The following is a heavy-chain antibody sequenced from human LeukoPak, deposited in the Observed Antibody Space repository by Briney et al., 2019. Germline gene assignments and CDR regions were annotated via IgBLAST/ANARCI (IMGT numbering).Heavy chain of an antibody. CDR2: NSGRWGSK. J-gene: IGHJ3*02. CDR1: GFTFNSYC. Sequence: GGSLRLSRAASGFTFNSYCKTWVRQASGKGLEGGSDNSGRWGSKLYADSVKGRFHIPRDNSKNPLYLQMNSLRAEDTAVYYCAKGGIVGATRSLGDAFDIWGQGTMVTVSS. V-gene: IGHV3-23*01. CDR3: AKGGIVGATRSLGDAFDI. D-gene: IGHD1-26*01.